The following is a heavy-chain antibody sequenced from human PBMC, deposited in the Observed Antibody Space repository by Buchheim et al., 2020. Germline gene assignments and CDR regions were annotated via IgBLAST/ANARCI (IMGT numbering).Heavy chain of an antibody. CDR1: GFTFSSYW. CDR3: ARDLGYYDFWSADYYCGMDV. D-gene: IGHD3-3*01. V-gene: IGHV3-7*01. CDR2: IKQDGSEK. Sequence: EVQLVESGGGLVQPGGSLRLSCAASGFTFSSYWMSWVRQAPGKGLEWVANIKQDGSEKYYVDSVKGRFTISRDNAKNSLYLQMNSLRAEDTAVYYCARDLGYYDFWSADYYCGMDVWGQGTT. J-gene: IGHJ6*02.